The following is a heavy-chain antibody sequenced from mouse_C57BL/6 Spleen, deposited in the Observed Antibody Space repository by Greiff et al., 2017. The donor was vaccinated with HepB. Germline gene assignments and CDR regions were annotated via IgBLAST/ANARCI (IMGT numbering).Heavy chain of an antibody. D-gene: IGHD2-3*01. J-gene: IGHJ4*01. CDR2: ISSGSSTI. Sequence: EVQWVESGGGLVKPGGSLKLSCAASGFTFSDYGMHWVRQAPEKGLEWVAYISSGSSTIYYADTVKGRFTISRDNAKNTLFLQMTSLRSEDTAMYYCARPDGDYAMDYWGQGTSVTVSS. V-gene: IGHV5-17*01. CDR1: GFTFSDYG. CDR3: ARPDGDYAMDY.